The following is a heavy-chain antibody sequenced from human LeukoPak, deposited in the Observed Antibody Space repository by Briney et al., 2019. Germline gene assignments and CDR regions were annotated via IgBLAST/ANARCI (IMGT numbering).Heavy chain of an antibody. J-gene: IGHJ4*02. D-gene: IGHD6-13*01. CDR3: ARRIAAASGFDY. CDR2: ISSSGSYI. Sequence: PGGSLRLSCVASAFTFSSYSMNGVRQAPGKGLGWVSSISSSGSYIYYADSVKGRFTISRDNAKKSLYLQMNSLRAEDTAVYYCARRIAAASGFDYWGQGTLVTVSS. V-gene: IGHV3-21*01. CDR1: AFTFSSYS.